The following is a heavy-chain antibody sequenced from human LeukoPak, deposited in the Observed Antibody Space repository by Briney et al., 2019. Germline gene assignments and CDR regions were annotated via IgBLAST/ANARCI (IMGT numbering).Heavy chain of an antibody. CDR1: GLTVSSNC. CDR2: IRSKANSYAT. J-gene: IGHJ4*02. CDR3: TRDPFPTN. Sequence: GGSLRLSCTASGLTVSSNCMSWVRQAPGKGLEWVGRIRSKANSYATAYAASAKGRFTISRDDSKNTAYLQMNSLKTEDTAVYYCTRDPFPTNWGQGTLVTVSS. V-gene: IGHV3-73*01.